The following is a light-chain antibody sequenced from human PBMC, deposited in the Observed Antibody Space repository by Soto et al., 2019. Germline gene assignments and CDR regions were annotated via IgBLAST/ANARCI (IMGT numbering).Light chain of an antibody. CDR1: SSDVGGFNY. Sequence: QSALTQPASVSGSPGQSITISCTGTSSDVGGFNYVSWYQHHPGKAPKLLLYDVTNRPSGVSDRFSGSKSGNTASLTSSWLQAADEADYYCCSYSTTRILFVFGTGTKLTVL. CDR3: CSYSTTRILFV. V-gene: IGLV2-14*01. CDR2: DVT. J-gene: IGLJ1*01.